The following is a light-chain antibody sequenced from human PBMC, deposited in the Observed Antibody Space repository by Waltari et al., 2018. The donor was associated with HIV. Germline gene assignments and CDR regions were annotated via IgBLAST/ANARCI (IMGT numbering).Light chain of an antibody. CDR3: AAWDDSLHGVV. CDR2: YND. CDR1: SPNIGNNA. J-gene: IGLJ3*02. Sequence: QSVLTQPPSVSEAPRHRVTISCSGSSPNIGNNAVNSYQQLPGKAPKLLIYYNDLLSSGVSDQFSGSKSGTSASLAISGLQSEDEADYYCAAWDDSLHGVVFGGGTKLTVL. V-gene: IGLV1-36*01.